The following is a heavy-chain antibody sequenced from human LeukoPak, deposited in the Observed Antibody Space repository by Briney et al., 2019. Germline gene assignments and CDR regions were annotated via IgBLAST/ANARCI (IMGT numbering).Heavy chain of an antibody. V-gene: IGHV3-48*01. Sequence: GGSLRLSCAASGISFTSYAMNWVRQAPGKGPEWLSYISNDGTTIYYADSVKGRFTISRDNAKKSLFLQMSSLRADDTAVYYCARADIIVVAGATPVGSGFEYWGQGALITVS. CDR1: GISFTSYA. J-gene: IGHJ4*02. CDR2: ISNDGTTI. CDR3: ARADIIVVAGATPVGSGFEY. D-gene: IGHD2-15*01.